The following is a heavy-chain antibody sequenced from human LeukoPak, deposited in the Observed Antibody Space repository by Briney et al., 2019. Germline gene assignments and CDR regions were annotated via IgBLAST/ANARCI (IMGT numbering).Heavy chain of an antibody. CDR2: IYHSGAT. V-gene: IGHV4-59*11. J-gene: IGHJ4*02. D-gene: IGHD5-24*01. Sequence: SSETLSLTCLVSGASISGHYWSWLRQPPGKGLEWIGYIYHSGATRYTSSLKSRVTMLLDTSKNNFSLKLSAVTAADTAVYYCARGNGMATFPWDSWGQGTLVTVSS. CDR3: ARGNGMATFPWDS. CDR1: GASISGHY.